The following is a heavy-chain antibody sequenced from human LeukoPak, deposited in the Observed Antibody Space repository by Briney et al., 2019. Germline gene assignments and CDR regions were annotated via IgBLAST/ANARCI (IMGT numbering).Heavy chain of an antibody. V-gene: IGHV3-66*02. CDR1: GFTVSSNY. CDR2: IYSGGST. Sequence: GGSLRLSCAASGFTVSSNYMSWVRQAPGKGLEWVSVIYSGGSTYYADSVKGGFTISRDNSKNTLYLQMNSLRAEDTAVYYCARADFVKWWFDPWGQGTLVTVSS. D-gene: IGHD1-26*01. J-gene: IGHJ5*02. CDR3: ARADFVKWWFDP.